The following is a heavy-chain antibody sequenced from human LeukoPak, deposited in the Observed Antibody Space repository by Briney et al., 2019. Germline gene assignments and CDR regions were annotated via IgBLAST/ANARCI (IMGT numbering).Heavy chain of an antibody. D-gene: IGHD2-15*01. CDR2: ISGSGGST. J-gene: IGHJ6*02. V-gene: IGHV3-23*01. CDR3: AKVSIKGSGGSCFNYYYGMDV. CDR1: GFTFSSYA. Sequence: GGPLRLSCAASGFTFSSYAMSWVRQAPGKGLEWVSAISGSGGSTYYADSAKGRFTISRDNSKNTLYLQMNSLRAEDTAVYYCAKVSIKGSGGSCFNYYYGMDVWGQGTTVTVSS.